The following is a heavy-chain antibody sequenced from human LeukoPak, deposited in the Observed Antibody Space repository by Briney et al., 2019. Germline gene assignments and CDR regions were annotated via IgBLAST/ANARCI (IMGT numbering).Heavy chain of an antibody. V-gene: IGHV3-33*06. Sequence: GGSLRLSCAASGFTFSSYGIHWVRQAPGEGLEWVAVIWDDGSNKYYTDSVKGRFTISRDNSKNTLYLQMNSLRAEDTAVYYCAKDVAANWKEGLDYWGQGTLVTVSS. CDR1: GFTFSSYG. CDR2: IWDDGSNK. CDR3: AKDVAANWKEGLDY. J-gene: IGHJ4*02. D-gene: IGHD1-1*01.